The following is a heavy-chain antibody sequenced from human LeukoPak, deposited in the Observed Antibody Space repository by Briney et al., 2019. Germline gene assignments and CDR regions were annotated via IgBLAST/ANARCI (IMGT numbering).Heavy chain of an antibody. CDR1: GYTFTSYD. D-gene: IGHD6-13*01. J-gene: IGHJ4*02. CDR3: ARAYSSSGKYYFDY. V-gene: IGHV1-8*01. CDR2: MNPNSGNT. Sequence: ASVKVSCKASGYTFTSYDINWVRQATGQGLEWMGWMNPNSGNTGYAQKFQGRVTMTRNTSISTAYMGLSSLRSEDTAVYYCARAYSSSGKYYFDYWGQGTLVTVSS.